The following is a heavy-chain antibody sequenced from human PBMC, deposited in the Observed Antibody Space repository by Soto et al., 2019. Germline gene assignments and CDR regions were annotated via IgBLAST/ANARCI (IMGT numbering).Heavy chain of an antibody. J-gene: IGHJ3*02. CDR3: ARGMVVVAARDSGAFDI. V-gene: IGHV1-69*02. D-gene: IGHD2-15*01. CDR2: IVPTLGIG. Sequence: QVPLVQSGAEVKKPGSSVKVSCKASGGTFNYYTFSWVRQAPGQGLEWMGRIVPTLGIGQVAQKFQGRVTITADQSTSTAYMEVTSLRSEDTALYYCARGMVVVAARDSGAFDIWGQGKMVSVSS. CDR1: GGTFNYYT.